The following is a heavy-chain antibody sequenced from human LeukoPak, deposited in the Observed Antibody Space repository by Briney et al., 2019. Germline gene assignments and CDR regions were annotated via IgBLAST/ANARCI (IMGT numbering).Heavy chain of an antibody. J-gene: IGHJ3*02. CDR3: ARVESWEHSGSSQDAFDI. CDR2: IRYDGSKK. Sequence: PGGSLRLSCAASGFIFSSYGMHWVRQAPGKGLEWVAFIRYDGSKKYYADSVKGRFTISRDNSKNTLYLQMNSLRAEDTAVYYCARVESWEHSGSSQDAFDIWGQGTMVTVSS. D-gene: IGHD1-26*01. CDR1: GFIFSSYG. V-gene: IGHV3-30*02.